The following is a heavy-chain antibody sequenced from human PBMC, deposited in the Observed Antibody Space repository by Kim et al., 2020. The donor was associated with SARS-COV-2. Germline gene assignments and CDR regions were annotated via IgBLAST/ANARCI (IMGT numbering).Heavy chain of an antibody. CDR3: ARPLGTGTTVGVDY. CDR2: ISYDGSNK. D-gene: IGHD1-7*01. V-gene: IGHV3-30*04. Sequence: GGSLRLSCAASGFTFSSYAMHWVRQAPGKGLEWVAVISYDGSNKYYGDSVKGRFTISRDNSKNTLYLQMNSLRAEDTAVYYCARPLGTGTTVGVDYWGQGTLVTVSS. J-gene: IGHJ4*02. CDR1: GFTFSSYA.